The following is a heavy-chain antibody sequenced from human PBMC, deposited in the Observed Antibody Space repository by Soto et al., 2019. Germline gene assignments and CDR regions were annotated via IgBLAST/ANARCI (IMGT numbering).Heavy chain of an antibody. CDR2: ISPSSSFL. CDR3: ATVGTDYGSGSPYYSDY. J-gene: IGHJ4*02. Sequence: LRLSCAASGFSFRSYYMNWVRQAPGRGLEWVSSISPSSSFLNYADSVKGRFAISRDNAKSSVNLQMNSLRAEDTAVYYCATVGTDYGSGSPYYSDYWGQGTLVTVSS. D-gene: IGHD3-10*01. V-gene: IGHV3-21*06. CDR1: GFSFRSYY.